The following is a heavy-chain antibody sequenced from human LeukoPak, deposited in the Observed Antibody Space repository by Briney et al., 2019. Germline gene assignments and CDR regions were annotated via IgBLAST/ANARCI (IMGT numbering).Heavy chain of an antibody. J-gene: IGHJ6*02. Sequence: SETLSLTCAVSGGSISSGGYSWSWIRQPPGKGLEWIGYIYHSGSTYHNPSLKSRVTISVDRSKNQFSLKLSSVTAADTAVYYCARAFRVATSYYYYYYGMDVWGQGTTVTVSS. CDR2: IYHSGST. V-gene: IGHV4-30-2*01. D-gene: IGHD5-12*01. CDR3: ARAFRVATSYYYYYYGMDV. CDR1: GGSISSGGYS.